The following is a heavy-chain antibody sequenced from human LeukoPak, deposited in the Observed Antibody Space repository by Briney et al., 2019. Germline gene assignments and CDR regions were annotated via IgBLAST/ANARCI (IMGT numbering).Heavy chain of an antibody. CDR1: GYTFTGYY. CDR3: ATPSSSSWYGFDP. V-gene: IGHV1-2*02. J-gene: IGHJ5*02. CDR2: IDPNSGGT. Sequence: GASVKVSCKTFGYTFTGYYIHWVRQAPGQGLEWMGWIDPNSGGTNYAQKFQGRVTMTRDTSISTAYMELSRLTSADTAVYRCATPSSSSWYGFDPWGQGTLVTVSS. D-gene: IGHD6-13*01.